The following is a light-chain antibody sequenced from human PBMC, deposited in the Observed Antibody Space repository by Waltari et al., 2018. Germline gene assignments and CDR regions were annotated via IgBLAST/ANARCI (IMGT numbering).Light chain of an antibody. CDR3: QQHGTLPAT. Sequence: EIVLTQSPGTASLSPGERVTLSCRASQRVGSSSLAWYQQKPGPAPRLVIYSASRRATGIPDRFSGSGSGTDFSLTISRLEPEDFAVYYCQQHGTLPATFGQGTKVEIK. V-gene: IGKV3-20*01. CDR2: SAS. J-gene: IGKJ1*01. CDR1: QRVGSSS.